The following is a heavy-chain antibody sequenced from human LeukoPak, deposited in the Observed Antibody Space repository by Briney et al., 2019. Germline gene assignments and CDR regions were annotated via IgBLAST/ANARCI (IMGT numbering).Heavy chain of an antibody. Sequence: RASVKVSCKASGGTFSSYAISWVRQAPGQGLEWMGGIIPIFGTANYAQKFQGRVTITADESTSTAYMELSSLRSEDTAVYYCAIATRDGYNSYWGQGTLVTVSS. CDR2: IIPIFGTA. CDR3: AIATRDGYNSY. J-gene: IGHJ4*02. CDR1: GGTFSSYA. V-gene: IGHV1-69*13. D-gene: IGHD5-24*01.